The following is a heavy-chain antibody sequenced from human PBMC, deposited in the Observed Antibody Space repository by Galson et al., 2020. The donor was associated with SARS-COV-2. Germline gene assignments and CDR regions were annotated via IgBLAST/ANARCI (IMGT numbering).Heavy chain of an antibody. CDR1: GGSISSYY. CDR3: ARGLGGGQGDFWSGPQGGWYFDL. D-gene: IGHD3-3*01. CDR2: IYYSGST. J-gene: IGHJ2*01. V-gene: IGHV4-59*13. Sequence: SETLSLTCTVSGGSISSYYWSWIRQPPGKGLEWIGYIYYSGSTNYNPSLKSRVTISVDTSKNQFSLKLSSVTAADTAVYYCARGLGGGQGDFWSGPQGGWYFDLWGRGTLVTVSS.